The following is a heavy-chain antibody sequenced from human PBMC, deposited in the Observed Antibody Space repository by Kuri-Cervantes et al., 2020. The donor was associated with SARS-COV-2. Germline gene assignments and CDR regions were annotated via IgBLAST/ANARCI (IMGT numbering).Heavy chain of an antibody. D-gene: IGHD6-13*01. CDR3: ARFSAAAGQRTFDY. CDR2: INHSGST. Sequence: SETLSLTCAVYGGSFSGYYWSWIRQPPGKGLEWIGEINHSGSTNYNPSLKSRVTISVDTSKNQFSLKLSSVTAADTAVYYCARFSAAAGQRTFDYWGQGTRVTVSS. J-gene: IGHJ4*02. V-gene: IGHV4-34*01. CDR1: GGSFSGYY.